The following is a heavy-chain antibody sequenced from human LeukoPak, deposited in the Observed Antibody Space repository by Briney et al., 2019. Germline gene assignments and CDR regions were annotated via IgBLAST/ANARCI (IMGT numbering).Heavy chain of an antibody. V-gene: IGHV3-20*04. CDR2: INWNGGST. CDR3: AKAFGTFDY. J-gene: IGHJ4*02. Sequence: GGSLRLSCAASGFTFDDYAMTWVRQAPGKGLEWVSGINWNGGSTGYADSVKGRFTISRDNSKNTLYLQMNSLRAEDTAVYYCAKAFGTFDYWGQGTLVTVSS. D-gene: IGHD1-1*01. CDR1: GFTFDDYA.